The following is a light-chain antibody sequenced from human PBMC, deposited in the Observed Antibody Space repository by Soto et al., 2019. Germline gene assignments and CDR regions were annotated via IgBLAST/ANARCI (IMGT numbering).Light chain of an antibody. J-gene: IGKJ5*01. CDR1: QSMSSY. CDR2: AAS. Sequence: DIQMTQSPSSLSASVGDRVTITCRASQSMSSYLNWYQQKPGKAPKLLIYAASSLQSGDPSRFSGSGSGTDFTLTISSLQPEDFATYYCQQSYSTRITFGQGTRLEI. CDR3: QQSYSTRIT. V-gene: IGKV1-39*01.